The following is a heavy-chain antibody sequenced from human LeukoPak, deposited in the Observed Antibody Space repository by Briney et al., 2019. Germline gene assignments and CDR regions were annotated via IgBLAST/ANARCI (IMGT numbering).Heavy chain of an antibody. CDR1: GGTFSSYA. J-gene: IGHJ4*02. Sequence: GASVKVSCKASGGTFSSYAISWVRQAPGQGLEWMGGIIPIFGTANYAQKFQGRVTITADESTSTAYMELSSPRSEDTAVYYCARSSGFMYYDFWRFDYWGQGTLVTVSS. D-gene: IGHD3-3*01. CDR2: IIPIFGTA. CDR3: ARSSGFMYYDFWRFDY. V-gene: IGHV1-69*13.